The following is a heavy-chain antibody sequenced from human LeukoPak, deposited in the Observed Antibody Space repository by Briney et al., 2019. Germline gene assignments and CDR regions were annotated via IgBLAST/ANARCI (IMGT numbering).Heavy chain of an antibody. D-gene: IGHD3-10*02. J-gene: IGHJ6*04. CDR1: GFTFSSYS. CDR3: AELGITMIGGV. Sequence: TGGSLRLSSAASGFTFSSYSMNWVRQAPGKGLEWVSSISSSSSYIYYADSVKGRFTISRDNAKNSLYLQMNSLRAEDTAVYYCAELGITMIGGVWGKGTTVTISS. CDR2: ISSSSSYI. V-gene: IGHV3-21*01.